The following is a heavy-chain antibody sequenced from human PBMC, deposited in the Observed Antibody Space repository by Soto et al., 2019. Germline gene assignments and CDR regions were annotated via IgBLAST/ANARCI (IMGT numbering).Heavy chain of an antibody. J-gene: IGHJ6*02. V-gene: IGHV1-2*02. Sequence: ASGKVCDEATGYAFSYYFIQWLRQAPGQGLEWVAWINPKTAATNYAKKFQDRVTVTSDTSFSTAYLELTRLRPDDTALYYCARIKWGLDYYSGMDVWGQGTAVPVSS. CDR1: GYAFSYYF. CDR2: INPKTAAT. CDR3: ARIKWGLDYYSGMDV. D-gene: IGHD1-26*01.